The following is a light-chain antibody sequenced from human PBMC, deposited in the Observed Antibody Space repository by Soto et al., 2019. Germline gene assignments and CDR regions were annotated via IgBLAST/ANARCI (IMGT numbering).Light chain of an antibody. CDR1: QSISNS. J-gene: IGKJ1*01. CDR3: QKYQSAPWT. V-gene: IGKV1-27*01. Sequence: ESQKACTPWRLSASVKDIFTITCRASQSISNSLAWYQQEPGKVPRLLIYAASTLQSGVPSRFSGSGSGTDFTLTISSLQHEDVASYSCQKYQSAPWTCGQGTKVDIK. CDR2: AAS.